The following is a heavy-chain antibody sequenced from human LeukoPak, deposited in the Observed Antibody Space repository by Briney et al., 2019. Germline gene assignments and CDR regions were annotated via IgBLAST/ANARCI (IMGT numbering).Heavy chain of an antibody. D-gene: IGHD3-10*01. Sequence: GASVKVSCKASGYTFTSYAMNWVRQAPGQGLEWMGWINPNSGGTNYAQKFQGRVTMTRDTSISTAYMELSRLRSDDTAVYYCARDRSTVRGVIGNWGQGTLVTVSS. V-gene: IGHV1-2*02. CDR2: INPNSGGT. J-gene: IGHJ4*02. CDR1: GYTFTSYA. CDR3: ARDRSTVRGVIGN.